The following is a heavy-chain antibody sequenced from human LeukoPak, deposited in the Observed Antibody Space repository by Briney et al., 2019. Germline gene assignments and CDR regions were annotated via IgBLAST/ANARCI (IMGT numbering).Heavy chain of an antibody. CDR2: INHSGST. D-gene: IGHD5-24*01. Sequence: SETLSLTCAVDGGSFSGYYWSWIRQPPGKGLEWIGEINHSGSTNYNPSLKSRVTISVDTSKNQFSLKLSSVTAADTAVYYCARGRRDGYGYYYYYMDVWGKGTTVTISS. CDR1: GGSFSGYY. CDR3: ARGRRDGYGYYYYYMDV. V-gene: IGHV4-34*01. J-gene: IGHJ6*03.